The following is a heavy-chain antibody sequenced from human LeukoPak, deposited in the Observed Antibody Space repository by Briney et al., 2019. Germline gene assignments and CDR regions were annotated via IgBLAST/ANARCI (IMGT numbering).Heavy chain of an antibody. Sequence: ASVKVSCKASGYKFTSYYIHWVRQAPGQGLEWMGIINPSSGGTTYAQKFQGRVTMTRDTSTRIVYMELSSLRSEDTAVYYCARWGASGLALIYYYGMDVWGQGTTVTVSS. D-gene: IGHD3/OR15-3a*01. CDR3: ARWGASGLALIYYYGMDV. CDR2: INPSSGGT. J-gene: IGHJ6*02. V-gene: IGHV1-46*01. CDR1: GYKFTSYY.